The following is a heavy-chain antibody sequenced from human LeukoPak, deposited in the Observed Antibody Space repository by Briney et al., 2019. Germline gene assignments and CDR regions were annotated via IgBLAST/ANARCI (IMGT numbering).Heavy chain of an antibody. Sequence: ASVKVSCKASGYTFTSYGISWVRQAPGQGLEWMGWISAYNGNTNYAQKLQGRVTMTTDTSTSTAYMELRSLRSDDPTVYYCARALRITIPPFDPWGQGTLVTVSS. CDR3: ARALRITIPPFDP. V-gene: IGHV1-18*01. CDR1: GYTFTSYG. CDR2: ISAYNGNT. D-gene: IGHD3-3*01. J-gene: IGHJ5*02.